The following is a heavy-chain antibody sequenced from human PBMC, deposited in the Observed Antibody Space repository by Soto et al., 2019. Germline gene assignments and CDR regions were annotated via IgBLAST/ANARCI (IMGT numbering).Heavy chain of an antibody. CDR3: ARMGDVPYYYYGMDV. J-gene: IGHJ6*02. CDR1: GYTVTSYG. V-gene: IGHV1-18*01. Sequence: QVQLVQSGAEVKKPGASVKVSCKASGYTVTSYGISWVRQAPGQGLEWMGWINGYNGNTNHAQKLQGRVTMSTDTSTSTAYMELRSLRSDDAAVYYCARMGDVPYYYYGMDVWGQGTTVTVSS. D-gene: IGHD3-16*01. CDR2: INGYNGNT.